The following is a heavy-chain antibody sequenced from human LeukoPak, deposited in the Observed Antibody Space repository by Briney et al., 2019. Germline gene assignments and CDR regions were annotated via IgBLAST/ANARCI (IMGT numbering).Heavy chain of an antibody. CDR2: ISAYNAYT. Sequence: ASVKVSCKASGYTFTSYDISWVRQAPGQGLEWMGWISAYNAYTNYAQNFQGRVTMTTDASTSTAYMELRSLRSDDTAVYYCVREVTMVRGVITFFHYNGMDVWGQGTAVTVSS. J-gene: IGHJ6*02. V-gene: IGHV1-18*01. D-gene: IGHD3-10*01. CDR1: GYTFTSYD. CDR3: VREVTMVRGVITFFHYNGMDV.